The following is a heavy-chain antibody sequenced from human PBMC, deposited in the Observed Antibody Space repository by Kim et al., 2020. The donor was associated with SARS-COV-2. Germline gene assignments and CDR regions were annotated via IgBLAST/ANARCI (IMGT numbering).Heavy chain of an antibody. CDR3: ARGRGLTYYYDSSGYFFDH. J-gene: IGHJ4*02. D-gene: IGHD3-22*01. CDR2: IYHSGST. CDR1: GGSISSSNW. Sequence: SETLSLTCAVSGGSISSSNWWSWVRQPPGKGLEWIGEIYHSGSTNYNPSLKSRVTISVDKSKNQFSLKLSSVTAADTAVYYCARGRGLTYYYDSSGYFFDHWGQGTLVTVSS. V-gene: IGHV4-4*02.